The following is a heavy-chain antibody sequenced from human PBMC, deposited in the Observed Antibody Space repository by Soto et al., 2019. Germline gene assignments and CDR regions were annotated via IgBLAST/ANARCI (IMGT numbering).Heavy chain of an antibody. D-gene: IGHD6-13*01. CDR3: AREVAATGFVDS. J-gene: IGHJ4*02. V-gene: IGHV4-31*03. Sequence: QVQLQESGPGLVKPSQTLSLTCTVSGGSISSVGYYWSWIRQHPGKGLEWIGYIYYSGSTYYNPSIYSRVTISVDTSKNRFSLKLSSVTAADTAVYYCAREVAATGFVDSWGQGTLVTVSS. CDR2: IYYSGST. CDR1: GGSISSVGYY.